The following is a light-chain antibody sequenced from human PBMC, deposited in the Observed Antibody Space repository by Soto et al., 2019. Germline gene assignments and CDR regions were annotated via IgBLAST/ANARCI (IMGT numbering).Light chain of an antibody. CDR1: QSISNW. V-gene: IGKV1-5*01. Sequence: PLTQSPSTLSASVGDRVTITCRASQSISNWLAWYQQKPGKAPKLLIYDASTLESGVPSRFSGSGSGTEFSLTISSLQPDDFATYYCQQGWTFGQGTKVDI. CDR3: QQGWT. CDR2: DAS. J-gene: IGKJ1*01.